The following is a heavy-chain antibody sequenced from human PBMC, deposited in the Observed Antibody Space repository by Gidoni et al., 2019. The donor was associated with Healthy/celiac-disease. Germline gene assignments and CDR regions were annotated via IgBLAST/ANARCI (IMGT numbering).Heavy chain of an antibody. CDR3: ARGGKTNKGKYPEYFDY. CDR1: GGSSRSYY. J-gene: IGHJ4*02. CDR2: IDYSGST. Sequence: QVQLQEAGPGLGKPSETLSLTCTVSGGSSRSYYWSWIRQPPGKGLEWIGYIDYSGSTNYNPALKSRVTISVDTSKNQFSLKLSSVTAADTAVYYCARGGKTNKGKYPEYFDYWGQGTLVTVSS. V-gene: IGHV4-59*01. D-gene: IGHD1-1*01.